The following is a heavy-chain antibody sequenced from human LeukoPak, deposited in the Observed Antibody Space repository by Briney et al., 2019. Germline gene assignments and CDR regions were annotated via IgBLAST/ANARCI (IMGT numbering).Heavy chain of an antibody. CDR1: GGSISSGGYS. CDR2: IYHSGST. J-gene: IGHJ4*02. D-gene: IGHD3-22*01. Sequence: PSETLSLTCAVSGGSISSGGYSWSWIRQPPGKGLEWIGYIYHSGSTYYNPSLKSRVTISVDRSKNQFSLKLSSVTAADTAVYYCASLTYYYDSSGRGVYYFDYWGQGTLVTVSS. CDR3: ASLTYYYDSSGRGVYYFDY. V-gene: IGHV4-30-2*01.